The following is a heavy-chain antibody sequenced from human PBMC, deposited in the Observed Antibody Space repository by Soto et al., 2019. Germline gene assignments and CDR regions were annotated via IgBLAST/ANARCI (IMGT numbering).Heavy chain of an antibody. Sequence: PSETLSLTCTVSGGSISSGDYYWSWIRQPPGKGLEWIGYIYYSGSTYYNPSLKGRVTISVDTSKNQFSLKLSSVTAADTAVYYCALQYYDFWSGYPDSWGQGTLVTVSS. D-gene: IGHD3-3*01. CDR2: IYYSGST. V-gene: IGHV4-30-4*01. CDR1: GGSISSGDYY. J-gene: IGHJ5*01. CDR3: ALQYYDFWSGYPDS.